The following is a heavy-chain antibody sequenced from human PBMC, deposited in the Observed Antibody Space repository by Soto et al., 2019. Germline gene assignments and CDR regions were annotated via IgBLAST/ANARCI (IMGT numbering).Heavy chain of an antibody. D-gene: IGHD2-15*01. CDR3: ARSFWQAYSSGGSCYSQNPNWSDP. CDR1: GGSIRNSGGY. J-gene: IGHJ5*02. CDR2: IYYSGST. Sequence: ASETLSLTCSVSGGSIRNSGGYWGWIRQPPGKGLEWIGSIYYSGSTYYNPSLKSRVTISVDTSKNQFSLKLSSVTAAVTAVYYCARSFWQAYSSGGSCYSQNPNWSDPSGQGTLDTVFS. V-gene: IGHV4-39*01.